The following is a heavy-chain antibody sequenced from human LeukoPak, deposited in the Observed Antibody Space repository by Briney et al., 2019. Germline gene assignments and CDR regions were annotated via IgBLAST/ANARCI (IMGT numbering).Heavy chain of an antibody. J-gene: IGHJ5*02. CDR1: GGSISSYY. CDR2: VYYSGST. Sequence: SETLSLTCTVSGGSISSYYWSWIRQPPGKGLEWIGYVYYSGSTNYNPSLKSRVTISVDTSKNQFSLKLSSVTAADTAVYYCARFYGFLEWLSAFDPWGQGTLVTVSS. D-gene: IGHD3-3*01. V-gene: IGHV4-59*01. CDR3: ARFYGFLEWLSAFDP.